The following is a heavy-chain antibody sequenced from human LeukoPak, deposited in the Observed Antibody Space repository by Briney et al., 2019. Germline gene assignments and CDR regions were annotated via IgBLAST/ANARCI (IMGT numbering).Heavy chain of an antibody. CDR3: AKDMSGYSYGYEVDY. CDR2: ISWNSGSI. D-gene: IGHD5-18*01. J-gene: IGHJ4*02. Sequence: GGSLRLSCAGSGFIFNNYAMHWVRQPPGKGLEWVSGISWNSGSIDYADSVKGRFTISRDNAKNSLYLQMNSLRAEDTALYYCAKDMSGYSYGYEVDYWGQGTLVTVSS. V-gene: IGHV3-9*01. CDR1: GFIFNNYA.